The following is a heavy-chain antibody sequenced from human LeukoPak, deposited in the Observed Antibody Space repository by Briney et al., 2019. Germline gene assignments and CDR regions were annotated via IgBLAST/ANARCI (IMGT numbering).Heavy chain of an antibody. CDR2: ISGSGGST. Sequence: GGSLRLSCAASGFTFSSYAMSWVRQAPGKGLEWVSAISGSGGSTYYADSVKGRFTISRDNSKNTPYLQMNSLRAEDTAVYYCAKDRAPIAAAGTFDYWGQGTLVTVSS. V-gene: IGHV3-23*01. J-gene: IGHJ4*02. CDR1: GFTFSSYA. D-gene: IGHD6-13*01. CDR3: AKDRAPIAAAGTFDY.